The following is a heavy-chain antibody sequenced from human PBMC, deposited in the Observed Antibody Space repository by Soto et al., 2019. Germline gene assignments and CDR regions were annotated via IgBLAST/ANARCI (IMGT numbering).Heavy chain of an antibody. J-gene: IGHJ4*02. V-gene: IGHV3-7*03. D-gene: IGHD4-4*01. CDR1: GFTFSSHW. CDR2: IKQDGSEE. Sequence: EVQLVESGGGLVQPGGSLRLSCTASGFTFSSHWMTWVRQAPGKALEWVANIKQDGSEEYYVDSVKGRFTISRDNAKNSLFLQMNSLRAEDTAVYYCASRPSDRNYYRVFDYWGQGTLVTVSS. CDR3: ASRPSDRNYYRVFDY.